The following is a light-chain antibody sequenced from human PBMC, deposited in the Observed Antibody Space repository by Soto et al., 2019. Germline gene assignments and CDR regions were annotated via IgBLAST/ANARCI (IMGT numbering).Light chain of an antibody. V-gene: IGKV1-5*03. CDR2: KAS. J-gene: IGKJ1*01. CDR1: QRISSW. CDR3: QQYNSYWT. Sequence: DIQMTQSPSTVSASVGDRVTITCRASQRISSWLAWYQQKPGKAPKLLIYKASTLESGVPSRFSGRGSGTEFTLTISSLQSDDFATYYCQQYNSYWTFGQGTKVEIK.